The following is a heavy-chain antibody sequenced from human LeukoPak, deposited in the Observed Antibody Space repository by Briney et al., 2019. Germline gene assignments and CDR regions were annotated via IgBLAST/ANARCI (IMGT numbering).Heavy chain of an antibody. CDR3: ARSRRRITMVRGVIPYFDY. V-gene: IGHV4-34*01. CDR1: GGSFSGYY. Sequence: SESLSLTCAVYGGSFSGYYWSWIRQPPGKGLEWIGEINHSGSTNYNPSLKSRVTISVDTSKNQFSLKLSSVTAADTAVYYCARSRRRITMVRGVIPYFDYWGQGTLVTVSS. CDR2: INHSGST. J-gene: IGHJ4*02. D-gene: IGHD3-10*01.